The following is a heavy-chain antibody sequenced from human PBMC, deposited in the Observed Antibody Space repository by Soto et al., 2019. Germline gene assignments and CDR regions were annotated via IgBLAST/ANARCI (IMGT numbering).Heavy chain of an antibody. J-gene: IGHJ3*02. CDR1: GFTFSNAW. Sequence: GGSLRLSCAASGFTFSNAWMSWVRQAPGKGLEWVGRIKSKTDGGTTDYAAPVKGRFTISRDDSKNTLYLQMNSLKTEDTAVYYCTTDSVVITSGAFDIWGQGTMVTVSS. CDR3: TTDSVVITSGAFDI. D-gene: IGHD3-22*01. V-gene: IGHV3-15*01. CDR2: IKSKTDGGTT.